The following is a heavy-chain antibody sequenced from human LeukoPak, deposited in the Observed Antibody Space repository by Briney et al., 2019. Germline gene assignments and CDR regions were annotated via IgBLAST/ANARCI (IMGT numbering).Heavy chain of an antibody. D-gene: IGHD6-13*01. V-gene: IGHV3-7*01. CDR1: GFRFSGDW. Sequence: GGSLRLSCAASGFRFSGDWMNWVHQTPGKGLEWVANIKQDGSEKYYVDSVKGRFTVSRDNAKNSLYLQMNSLRAEDTAVYYCARDPSPSSSWSWFDPWGQGTLVTVSS. J-gene: IGHJ5*02. CDR2: IKQDGSEK. CDR3: ARDPSPSSSWSWFDP.